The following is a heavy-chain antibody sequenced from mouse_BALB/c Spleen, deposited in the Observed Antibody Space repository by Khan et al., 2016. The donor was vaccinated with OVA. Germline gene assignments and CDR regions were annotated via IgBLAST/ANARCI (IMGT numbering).Heavy chain of an antibody. V-gene: IGHV1S136*01. J-gene: IGHJ3*01. CDR2: IYPYNDGT. CDR3: ASSEGYDGWFAY. CDR1: GYTFTAYV. Sequence: VRLQQSGPELVKPGASVKMSCKATGYTFTAYVMQWVKQKPGQGLEWIGYIYPYNDGTKYNEKFKGKATLTSDKSSSTAYMELSSLTSDDSAVYYCASSEGYDGWFAYWGQGTLVTVSA. D-gene: IGHD2-3*01.